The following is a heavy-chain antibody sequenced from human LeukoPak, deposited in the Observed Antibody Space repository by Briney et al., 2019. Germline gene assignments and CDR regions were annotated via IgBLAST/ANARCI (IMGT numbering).Heavy chain of an antibody. V-gene: IGHV4-39*07. CDR2: INHSGST. CDR1: GGSISSSSYY. D-gene: IGHD3-16*02. Sequence: SETLSLTCTVSGGSISSSSYYWSWIRQPPGKGLEWIGEINHSGSTNYNPSLKSRVTISVDTSKNQFSLKLSSVTAADTAVYYCARLAYDYVWGSYRNYFDYWGQGTLVTVSS. CDR3: ARLAYDYVWGSYRNYFDY. J-gene: IGHJ4*02.